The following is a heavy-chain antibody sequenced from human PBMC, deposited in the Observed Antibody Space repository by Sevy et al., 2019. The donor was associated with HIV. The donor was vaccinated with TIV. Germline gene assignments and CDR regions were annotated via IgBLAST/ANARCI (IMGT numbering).Heavy chain of an antibody. Sequence: GGSLRLSCAASGFTFSFYSMNWVRQAPGKGLEWVSSISSSGSNIYYADSVKGRFTIARDNAINSLYLQMNSLRPEDTAVYYCARMSSPDDYWGQGTLVTVSS. V-gene: IGHV3-21*01. CDR3: ARMSSPDDY. J-gene: IGHJ4*02. CDR1: GFTFSFYS. CDR2: ISSSGSNI.